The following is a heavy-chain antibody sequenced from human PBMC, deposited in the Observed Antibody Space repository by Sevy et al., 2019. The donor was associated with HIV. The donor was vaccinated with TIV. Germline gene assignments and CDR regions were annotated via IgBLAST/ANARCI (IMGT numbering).Heavy chain of an antibody. CDR2: INAGNGNT. Sequence: ASVKVSCKASGYTFTSYAMHWVRQAPGQRLEWMGWINAGNGNTKYSQKFQGRVTITRDTSASTAYMELSSLRPEDTAVYYCARDHRPYCSGGSCYSQGYYYYGMDVWGQGTTVTVSS. J-gene: IGHJ6*02. D-gene: IGHD2-15*01. CDR1: GYTFTSYA. V-gene: IGHV1-3*01. CDR3: ARDHRPYCSGGSCYSQGYYYYGMDV.